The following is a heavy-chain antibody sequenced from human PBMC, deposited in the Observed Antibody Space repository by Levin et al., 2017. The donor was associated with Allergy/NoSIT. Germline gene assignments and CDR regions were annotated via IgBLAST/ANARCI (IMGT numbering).Heavy chain of an antibody. CDR1: GFTFSSYS. CDR3: AREYSSSPFYYYYGMDV. V-gene: IGHV3-21*01. Sequence: GGSLRLSCAASGFTFSSYSMNWVRQAPGKGLEWVSSISSSSSYIYYADSVKGRFTISRDNAKNSLYLQMNSLRAEDTAVYYCAREYSSSPFYYYYGMDVWGQGTTVTVSS. D-gene: IGHD6-6*01. J-gene: IGHJ6*02. CDR2: ISSSSSYI.